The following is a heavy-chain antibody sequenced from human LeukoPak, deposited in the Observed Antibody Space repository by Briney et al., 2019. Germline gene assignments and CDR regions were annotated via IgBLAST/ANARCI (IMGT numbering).Heavy chain of an antibody. CDR1: GYTFTSYD. V-gene: IGHV1-8*01. D-gene: IGHD6-13*01. Sequence: ASVKVSCKASGYTFTSYDINWVRQATGQGLEWMGWMNPNSGNTGYAQKFQGRVTMTRNTSISTAYMELSSLRSEDTAVYYCARGLYSSSWYSVSHWINAGNPNWFDPRGQGTLVTVSS. CDR3: ARGLYSSSWYSVSHWINAGNPNWFDP. CDR2: MNPNSGNT. J-gene: IGHJ5*02.